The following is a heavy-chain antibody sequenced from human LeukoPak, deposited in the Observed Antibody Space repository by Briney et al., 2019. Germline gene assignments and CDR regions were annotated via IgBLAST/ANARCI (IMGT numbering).Heavy chain of an antibody. J-gene: IGHJ4*02. D-gene: IGHD6-13*01. CDR3: ARVGYSSSWPDFDY. CDR2: IIPIFGTA. V-gene: IGHV1-69*05. CDR1: GGTFSSYA. Sequence: SVKVSCKASGGTFSSYAISWVRQAPGQGLEWVGGIIPIFGTANYAQKFQGRVTITTDESTSTAYMELSGLRSEDTAVYYCARVGYSSSWPDFDYWGQGTLVTVSS.